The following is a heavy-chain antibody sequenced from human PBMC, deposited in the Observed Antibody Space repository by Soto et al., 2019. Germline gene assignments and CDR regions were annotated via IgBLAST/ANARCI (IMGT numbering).Heavy chain of an antibody. J-gene: IGHJ4*02. D-gene: IGHD6-19*01. V-gene: IGHV3-23*01. CDR2: ITSGGDT. CDR1: GFTFSGYA. CDR3: VRRNGLTVAGIRHFDY. Sequence: GGSLRLSCATSGFTFSGYAMTWVRQAPGKGLNWVSAITSGGDTFFADSVKGRFTISRDHSKNTFYLQMNSLTAEDTAVYFCVRRNGLTVAGIRHFDYWGPGTLVTVSS.